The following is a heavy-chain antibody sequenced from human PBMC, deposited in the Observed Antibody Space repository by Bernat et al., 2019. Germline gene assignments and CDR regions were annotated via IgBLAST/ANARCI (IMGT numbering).Heavy chain of an antibody. J-gene: IGHJ4*02. CDR2: ISGSGGST. CDR3: TTRVVRGVITVY. V-gene: IGHV3-23*01. D-gene: IGHD3-10*01. CDR1: GFTFSSYA. Sequence: EVQLLESGGGLVQPGGSLRLSCAASGFTFSSYAMSWVRQAPGKGLEWVSAISGSGGSTYYADSVKGRFTISRDNSKNTLYLQMNSLKTEDTAVYYCTTRVVRGVITVYWGQGTLVTVSS.